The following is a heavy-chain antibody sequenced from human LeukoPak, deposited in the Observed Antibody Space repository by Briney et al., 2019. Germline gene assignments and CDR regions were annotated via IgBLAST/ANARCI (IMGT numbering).Heavy chain of an antibody. Sequence: SETLSLTCTVSGYSISSGFYWGWVRQPPGKGLEWIGSIYHSVSTYYNPSLKSRVTISLDTSKNQFSLKLNSVTAADTAVYYCAGSTSQNYYYMDVWGKGATVTVSS. CDR2: IYHSVST. D-gene: IGHD2-2*01. CDR1: GYSISSGFY. V-gene: IGHV4-38-2*02. CDR3: AGSTSQNYYYMDV. J-gene: IGHJ6*03.